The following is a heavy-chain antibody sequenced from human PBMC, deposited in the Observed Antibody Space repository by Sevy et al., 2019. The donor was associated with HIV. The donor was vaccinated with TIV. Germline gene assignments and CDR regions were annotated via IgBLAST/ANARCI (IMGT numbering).Heavy chain of an antibody. Sequence: GGSLRLSCTASGFTFSSAWMSWVRQAPGKGLEWVGRIKSEFDGGAVDYAAPVKGRFTISREDSKNTVYLQLNSLKTEDTAVYYCITDPAYRGYDEEVINYYFYGMDVWGQGTTVTVSS. CDR1: GFTFSSAW. CDR3: ITDPAYRGYDEEVINYYFYGMDV. D-gene: IGHD5-12*01. V-gene: IGHV3-15*01. CDR2: IKSEFDGGAV. J-gene: IGHJ6*02.